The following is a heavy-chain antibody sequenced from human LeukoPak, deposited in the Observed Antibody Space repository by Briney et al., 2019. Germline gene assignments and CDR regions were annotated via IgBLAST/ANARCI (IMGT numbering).Heavy chain of an antibody. CDR2: IYTSGST. CDR1: GGSISSYY. Sequence: KPSETLSLTCTVSGGSISSYYWSWIRQPAGKGLEWIGRIYTSGSTNYNPSLKSRVTMSVDTSKNQFSLKLSSVTAVDTAVYYCARDYERYQLLNDAFDIWGQGTMVTVSS. CDR3: ARDYERYQLLNDAFDI. J-gene: IGHJ3*02. V-gene: IGHV4-4*07. D-gene: IGHD2-2*01.